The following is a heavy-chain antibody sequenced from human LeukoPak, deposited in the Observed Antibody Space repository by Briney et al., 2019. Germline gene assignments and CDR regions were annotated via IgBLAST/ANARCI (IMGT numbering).Heavy chain of an antibody. D-gene: IGHD4-11*01. CDR1: GGSIITRSYY. Sequence: SETLSLTCTVSGGSIITRSYYWGWLRQPPGKGLEWIGCIYYSGSTYYNPSLKSRVTISVDTSKNQFSLKLSSVTAADTAVYYCARHDYSNEDPDAFDIWGQGTMVTVSS. CDR3: ARHDYSNEDPDAFDI. J-gene: IGHJ3*02. CDR2: IYYSGST. V-gene: IGHV4-39*01.